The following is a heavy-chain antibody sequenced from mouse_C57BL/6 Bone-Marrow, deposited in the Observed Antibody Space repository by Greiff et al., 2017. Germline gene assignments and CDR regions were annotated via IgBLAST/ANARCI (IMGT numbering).Heavy chain of an antibody. CDR2: IYPRSGNT. Sequence: QVQLQQSGAELARPGASVKLSCTASGYTFTSYGISWVKQRTGQGLEWIGEIYPRSGNTYYNEKFKGKATLTADKSSSTAYMELRSLTSEDSAVYFFARGELRLLFAYWGQGTLVTVSA. D-gene: IGHD3-2*02. CDR3: ARGELRLLFAY. J-gene: IGHJ3*01. V-gene: IGHV1-81*01. CDR1: GYTFTSYG.